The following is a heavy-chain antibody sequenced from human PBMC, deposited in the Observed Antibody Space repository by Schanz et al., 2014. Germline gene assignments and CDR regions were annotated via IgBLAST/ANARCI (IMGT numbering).Heavy chain of an antibody. CDR2: MYINSGST. Sequence: EVQLLESGGGLVQPGGSLRLSCAASGFTFSSYAMSWVRQAPGKGLEWVSSMYINSGSTQYADSVKGRFTISRDNAKKSLDLHMNSLTAEDTAVYYCATENWWTVEKWGQGTLVTVSS. CDR3: ATENWWTVEK. V-gene: IGHV3-23*01. D-gene: IGHD2-15*01. J-gene: IGHJ4*02. CDR1: GFTFSSYA.